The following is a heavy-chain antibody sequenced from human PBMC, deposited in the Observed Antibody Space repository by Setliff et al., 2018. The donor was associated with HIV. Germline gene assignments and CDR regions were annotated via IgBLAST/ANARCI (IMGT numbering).Heavy chain of an antibody. CDR2: ISWSGGGT. V-gene: IGHV3-20*04. CDR3: ARAGVMEGYYYYYYMDV. CDR1: GFTFEDYG. D-gene: IGHD2-21*01. J-gene: IGHJ6*03. Sequence: PGGSLRLSCAASGFTFEDYGMSWVRQVPGKGLEWVSGISWSGGGTGYAASVKGRFTSSRDDAKNSLYLQMSSLRVEDTAVYYCARAGVMEGYYYYYYMDVWGKGTTVTVSS.